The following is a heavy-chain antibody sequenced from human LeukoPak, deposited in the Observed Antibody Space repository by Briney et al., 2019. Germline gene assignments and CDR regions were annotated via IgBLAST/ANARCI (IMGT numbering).Heavy chain of an antibody. J-gene: IGHJ4*02. D-gene: IGHD3-22*01. CDR2: INSDGSST. Sequence: GGSLRLSCEASGFAFSSLWMHWVRQAPGKGLVWVSYINSDGSSTNYADSVKGRFTISRDNAKNMLYLQMNSLRAEDTAVYYCARAPNYYDSSGYHDYWGQGTLVTVSS. CDR1: GFAFSSLW. V-gene: IGHV3-74*01. CDR3: ARAPNYYDSSGYHDY.